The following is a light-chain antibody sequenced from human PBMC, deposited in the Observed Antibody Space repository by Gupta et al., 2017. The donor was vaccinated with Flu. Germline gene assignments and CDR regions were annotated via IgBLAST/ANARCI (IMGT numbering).Light chain of an antibody. CDR1: QDISSW. CDR3: QQANSLPQT. CDR2: DAS. V-gene: IGKV1-12*01. Sequence: PSSVSASLGDRVTITCRASQDISSWLAWYQQKPGKAPKLLIYDASSLQSGVPSRFSGSGSETDFSLVISSLQPEDFATYYCQQANSLPQTFGQGTKVEIK. J-gene: IGKJ1*01.